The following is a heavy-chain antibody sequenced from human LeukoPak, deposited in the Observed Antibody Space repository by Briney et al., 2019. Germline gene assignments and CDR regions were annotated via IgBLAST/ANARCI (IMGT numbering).Heavy chain of an antibody. CDR3: AKETPNTGWFDP. CDR2: INAGNGNT. Sequence: GASVKVSCKASGYTFTSYAMHWVRQAPGQRLEWMGWINAGNGNTKYSQKFQGRVTITRDTSTSTVYMELSSLRSEDTAIYYCAKETPNTGWFDPWGRGTLVTVSS. D-gene: IGHD1-14*01. V-gene: IGHV1-3*01. J-gene: IGHJ5*02. CDR1: GYTFTSYA.